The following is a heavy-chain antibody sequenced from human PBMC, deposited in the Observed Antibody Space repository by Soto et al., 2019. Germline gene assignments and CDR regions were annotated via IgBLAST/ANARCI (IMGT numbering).Heavy chain of an antibody. CDR2: IWYDGRDK. J-gene: IGHJ4*02. V-gene: IGHV3-33*01. D-gene: IGHD3-22*01. CDR1: GITFSNYG. CDR3: VSGYVYFDN. Sequence: QVQLVESGGGVVQPGRSLRLSCAASGITFSNYGTHWVRQAPGKGLEWVAVIWYDGRDKYYADSVKGRFTISRDNSKNTLYLQMNSLTADDTAVYYCVSGYVYFDNWAREPWSPSPQ.